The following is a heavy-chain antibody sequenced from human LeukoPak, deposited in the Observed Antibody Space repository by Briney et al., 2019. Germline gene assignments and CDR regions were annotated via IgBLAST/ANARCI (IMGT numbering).Heavy chain of an antibody. Sequence: GGSLRLSCAASGFTFSSYEMNWVRQAPGKGLEWVSYISSSGSTIYYADSVMGRFTISRDNAKNSLYLQMNSLRAEDTAVYYGARSMVRGVQGDYWGQGTLVTVSS. V-gene: IGHV3-48*03. D-gene: IGHD3-10*01. J-gene: IGHJ4*02. CDR3: ARSMVRGVQGDY. CDR1: GFTFSSYE. CDR2: ISSSGSTI.